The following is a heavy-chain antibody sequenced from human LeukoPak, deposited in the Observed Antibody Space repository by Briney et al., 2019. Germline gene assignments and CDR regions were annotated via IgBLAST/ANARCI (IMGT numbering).Heavy chain of an antibody. D-gene: IGHD3-22*01. CDR1: GGSLSDHY. CDR3: ARGDSSGHPAFDY. V-gene: IGHV4-4*07. Sequence: PSETLSLTCSVSGGSLSDHYWSWIRQSAGQTLEWIGRIYPSGGTNYNPSLKSRVTISVDTSKNQFSLKLTSVTAADTAVYYCARGDSSGHPAFDYWGQGTLVTVSS. J-gene: IGHJ4*02. CDR2: IYPSGGT.